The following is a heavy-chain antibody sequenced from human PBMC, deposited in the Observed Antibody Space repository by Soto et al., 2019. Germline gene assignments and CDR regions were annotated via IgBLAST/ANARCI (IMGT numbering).Heavy chain of an antibody. V-gene: IGHV1-69*13. J-gene: IGHJ5*02. CDR2: IIPIFGTA. CDR1: GGTFSSYA. D-gene: IGHD3-10*01. CDR3: ARVEVRGVITWFDP. Sequence: SVKVSCKASGGTFSSYAISWVRQAPGQGLEWMGGIIPIFGTANCAQKFQGRVTITADESTSTAYMELSSLRSEDTAVYYCARVEVRGVITWFDPWGQGTLVTVSS.